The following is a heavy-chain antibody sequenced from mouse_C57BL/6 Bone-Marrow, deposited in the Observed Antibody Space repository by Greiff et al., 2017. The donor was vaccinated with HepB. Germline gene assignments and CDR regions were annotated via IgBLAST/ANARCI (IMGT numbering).Heavy chain of an antibody. CDR3: ARMGGYYLAY. D-gene: IGHD2-3*01. CDR2: IDPSDSYT. V-gene: IGHV1-59*01. CDR1: GYTFTSYW. Sequence: VQLQQPGAELVRPGTSVKLSCKASGYTFTSYWMHWVKQRPGQGLEWIGVIDPSDSYTNYNQKFKGKATLTVDTSSSTAYMQLSSLTSEDSVVYYCARMGGYYLAYWGQGTLVTVSA. J-gene: IGHJ3*01.